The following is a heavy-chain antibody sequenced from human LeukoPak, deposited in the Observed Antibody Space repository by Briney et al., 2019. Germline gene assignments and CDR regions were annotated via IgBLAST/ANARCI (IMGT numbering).Heavy chain of an antibody. CDR1: GGSISSYY. Sequence: SETLSLTCTVSGGSISSYYWSWIRQPPGKGLEWIGYIYYSGSTNYNPSLKSRVTISVDTSKNQFSLKLSSVTAADTGVYYCARNRQLVRYNWFDPWGQGTLVTVSS. V-gene: IGHV4-59*12. CDR2: IYYSGST. CDR3: ARNRQLVRYNWFDP. D-gene: IGHD6-6*01. J-gene: IGHJ5*02.